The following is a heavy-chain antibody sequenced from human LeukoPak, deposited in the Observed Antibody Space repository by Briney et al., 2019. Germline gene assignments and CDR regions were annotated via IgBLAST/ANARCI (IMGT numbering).Heavy chain of an antibody. Sequence: GGSLRLSCAASGFTFSSFWIYWVRHAPGKGLVWVSRINGDGSETIYADSVKGRFTISRDNAKNTVYLQMNSLRAEGTAVYYCARVRMGDDFNPFDYWGQGTPVTVSS. V-gene: IGHV3-74*01. D-gene: IGHD3-16*01. CDR3: ARVRMGDDFNPFDY. CDR1: GFTFSSFW. J-gene: IGHJ4*02. CDR2: INGDGSET.